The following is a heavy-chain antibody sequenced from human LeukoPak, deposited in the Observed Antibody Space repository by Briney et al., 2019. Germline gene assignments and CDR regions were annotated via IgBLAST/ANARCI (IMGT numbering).Heavy chain of an antibody. CDR1: GFTFSSHA. V-gene: IGHV3-21*01. CDR2: ISSSSSYI. D-gene: IGHD6-13*01. CDR3: ARQDSSWYYFDY. Sequence: PGGSLRLSCAASGFTFSSHAMHWVRQAPGKGLEWVSSISSSSSYIYYADSVKGRFTISRDNAKNSLYLQMNSLRAEDTAVYYCARQDSSWYYFDYWGQGTLVTVSS. J-gene: IGHJ4*02.